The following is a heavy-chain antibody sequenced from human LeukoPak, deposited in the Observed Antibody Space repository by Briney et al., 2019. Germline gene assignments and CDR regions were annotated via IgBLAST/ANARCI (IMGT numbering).Heavy chain of an antibody. Sequence: GGSLRLSCAASGFTFISYAMTWVRQAPGKGLEWVSSVSGSGGSTYYADSVKGRFTISRDNSKNTVYLQMNSLRAEDTAVYYCAKPHYSGSGSYSREDYWGQGTLVTVSS. CDR2: VSGSGGST. CDR3: AKPHYSGSGSYSREDY. J-gene: IGHJ4*02. V-gene: IGHV3-23*01. D-gene: IGHD3-10*01. CDR1: GFTFISYA.